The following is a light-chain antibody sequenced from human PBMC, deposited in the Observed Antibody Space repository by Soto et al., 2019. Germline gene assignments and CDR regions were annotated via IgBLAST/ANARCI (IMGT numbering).Light chain of an antibody. J-gene: IGKJ1*01. CDR3: QQYNDKWT. CDR2: KAS. CDR1: QSVSRW. Sequence: DIQMTQSPSTLSASVGDRVTITCRASQSVSRWLAWYQQKPGKAPKLLIYKASTLESGVPSRFSGSGSGTEFTLAISSLQPDASATYYFQQYNDKWTFGQGTKVELK. V-gene: IGKV1-5*03.